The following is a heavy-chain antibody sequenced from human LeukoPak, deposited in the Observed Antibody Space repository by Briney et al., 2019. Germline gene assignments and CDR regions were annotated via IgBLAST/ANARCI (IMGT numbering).Heavy chain of an antibody. CDR3: ARFTTVTTDFDY. CDR2: INHSGST. CDR1: GGSFSGYY. J-gene: IGHJ4*02. D-gene: IGHD4-17*01. V-gene: IGHV4-34*01. Sequence: SETLSLTCAVYGGSFSGYYWSWIRQPPGKGLEWIGEINHSGSTNYNPSLKSRATISVDKSKNQLSLKVISVTAADTAMYYCARFTTVTTDFDYWGQGTLVTVSS.